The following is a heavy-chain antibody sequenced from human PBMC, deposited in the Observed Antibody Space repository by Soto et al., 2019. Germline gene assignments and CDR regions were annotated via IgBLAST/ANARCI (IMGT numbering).Heavy chain of an antibody. V-gene: IGHV4-30-4*01. D-gene: IGHD2-21*02. Sequence: TSETLSLTCTVSGGSISSGDYYWSWIRQPPGKGLEWIGYIYYSGSTYYNPSLKSRVTISVDTSKNQFSLKLSSVTAADTAVYYCARGNCGGDCYIDYWGQGTLVTVSS. CDR3: ARGNCGGDCYIDY. J-gene: IGHJ4*02. CDR2: IYYSGST. CDR1: GGSISSGDYY.